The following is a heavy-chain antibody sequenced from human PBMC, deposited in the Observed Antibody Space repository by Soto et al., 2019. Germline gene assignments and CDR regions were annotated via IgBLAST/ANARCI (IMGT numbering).Heavy chain of an antibody. V-gene: IGHV4-31*03. CDR1: GGSISSGGYY. CDR2: IYYSGST. D-gene: IGHD1-26*01. J-gene: IGHJ3*02. CDR3: AREGRTKSAFDI. Sequence: SETLSLTCTVSGGSISSGGYYWSWIRQHPGKGLEWIGYIYYSGSTYYNPSLKSRVTISVDTSKNQFSLKLSSVTAADTAVYYCAREGRTKSAFDIWGQGTMVTVSS.